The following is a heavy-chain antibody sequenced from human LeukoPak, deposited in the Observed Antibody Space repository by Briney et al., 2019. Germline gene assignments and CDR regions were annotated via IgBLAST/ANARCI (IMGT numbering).Heavy chain of an antibody. J-gene: IGHJ6*02. Sequence: PSETLSLTCTVAGXSISGYYWSWIRQPPGKGLEWIGYMHHSGSTNYNLSLKSRVTISVDTSKNQFSLRLSSVTAADTAVYYCARGCGEVIRRDFYYYGMDVWGQGTTVTVSS. D-gene: IGHD3-3*01. CDR2: MHHSGST. CDR3: ARGCGEVIRRDFYYYGMDV. CDR1: GXSISGYY. V-gene: IGHV4-59*01.